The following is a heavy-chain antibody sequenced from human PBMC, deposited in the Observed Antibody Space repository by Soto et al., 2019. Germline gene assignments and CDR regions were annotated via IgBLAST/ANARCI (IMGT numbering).Heavy chain of an antibody. Sequence: PGGSLRLSCAASGXTFSSYAMSWVRQAPGKGLEWVSAISGSGGSTYYADSVKGRFTISRDNSKNTLYLQMNSLRAEDTAVYYCAKGVRFTFGGVPGYWGQGTLVTVSS. V-gene: IGHV3-23*01. J-gene: IGHJ4*02. CDR1: GXTFSSYA. CDR2: ISGSGGST. D-gene: IGHD3-16*01. CDR3: AKGVRFTFGGVPGY.